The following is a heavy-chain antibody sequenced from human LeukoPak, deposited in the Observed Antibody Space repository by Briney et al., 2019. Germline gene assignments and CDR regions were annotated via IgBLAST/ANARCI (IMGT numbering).Heavy chain of an antibody. D-gene: IGHD3-22*01. CDR1: GFTFSSSS. V-gene: IGHV3-21*01. CDR3: ARPAGGYYDSSGYPIDY. J-gene: IGHJ4*02. CDR2: ISSGSTYI. Sequence: GGSLRLSCAASGFTFSSSSMNWVRQAPGKGLEWVSSISSGSTYIYYAGSVKGRFTISRDNAKNSLYLQMNSLRAEDTAVYYCARPAGGYYDSSGYPIDYWGQGTLVTVSS.